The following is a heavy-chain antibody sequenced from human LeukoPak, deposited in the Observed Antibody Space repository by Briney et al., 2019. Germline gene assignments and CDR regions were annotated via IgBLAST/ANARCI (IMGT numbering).Heavy chain of an antibody. V-gene: IGHV4-34*01. CDR2: INHSGST. CDR1: GGSFSGYY. Sequence: SETLSLTCAVYGGSFSGYYWSWIRQPPGKGLEWIGEINHSGSTNYNPSLKSRVTISVDTSKNQFSLKLSSVTAAYTAVYYCARGPRPITMARGYFDYWGQGTLVTVSS. J-gene: IGHJ4*02. D-gene: IGHD3-10*01. CDR3: ARGPRPITMARGYFDY.